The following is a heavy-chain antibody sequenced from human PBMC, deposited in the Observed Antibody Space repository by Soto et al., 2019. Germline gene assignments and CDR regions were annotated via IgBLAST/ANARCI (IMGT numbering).Heavy chain of an antibody. CDR2: IIPIFGTA. D-gene: IGHD4-17*01. V-gene: IGHV1-69*12. CDR1: GGTFSSYA. Sequence: QVQLVRSGAEVKKPGSSVKVSCKASGGTFSSYAISWVRQAPGQGLEWMGGIIPIFGTANYAQKFQGRVTITAGEATSTAYMGLGRLRSEDAAVYYCARPHMTTVTIGGYYGMDVWGQGTTVTVSS. CDR3: ARPHMTTVTIGGYYGMDV. J-gene: IGHJ6*02.